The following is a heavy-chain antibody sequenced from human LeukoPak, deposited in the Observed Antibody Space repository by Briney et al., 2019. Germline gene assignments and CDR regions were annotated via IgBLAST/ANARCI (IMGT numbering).Heavy chain of an antibody. V-gene: IGHV1-69*05. D-gene: IGHD3-22*01. J-gene: IGHJ4*02. CDR3: ACGYYQRNFDC. Sequence: WASVKVSCKASGGTFSSYAISWVRQAPGQGLEWMGRIIPIFGTANYAQKFQGRVTITTDESTSTAYMELSSLRSEDTAVYYCACGYYQRNFDCWGQGTLVTVSS. CDR2: IIPIFGTA. CDR1: GGTFSSYA.